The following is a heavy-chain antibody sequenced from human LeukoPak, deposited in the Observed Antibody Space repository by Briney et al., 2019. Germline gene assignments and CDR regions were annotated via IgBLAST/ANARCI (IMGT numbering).Heavy chain of an antibody. J-gene: IGHJ6*03. CDR2: IIPIFGTA. V-gene: IGHV1-69*05. CDR1: GGTFSSYA. D-gene: IGHD2-2*01. Sequence: SVKVSCKASGGTFSSYALSWVRQAPGQGLEWMGGIIPIFGTANYAQKFQGRVTITTDESTSTAYMELSSLRSEDTAVYYCARGILGYCTSASCYPQGYYMDVWGKGTTVTVSS. CDR3: ARGILGYCTSASCYPQGYYMDV.